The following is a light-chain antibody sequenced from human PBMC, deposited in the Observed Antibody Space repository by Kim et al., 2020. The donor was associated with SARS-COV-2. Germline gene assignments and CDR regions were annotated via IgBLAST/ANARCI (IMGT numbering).Light chain of an antibody. CDR1: QSVSSN. CDR2: GAS. CDR3: QHYNDWLVT. Sequence: EIVMTQSPAILSVSPGERATLSCRASQSVSSNLAWYQQKPGQAPRLFIYGASTRATGIPARFSGSGSGTDFTLTISSLESEDFAIYYCQHYNDWLVTFGGGTKVDIK. V-gene: IGKV3-15*01. J-gene: IGKJ4*01.